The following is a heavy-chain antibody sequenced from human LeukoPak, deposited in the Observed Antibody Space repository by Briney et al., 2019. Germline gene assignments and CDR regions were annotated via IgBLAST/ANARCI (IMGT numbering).Heavy chain of an antibody. CDR2: ISSGSSDT. D-gene: IGHD1-26*01. J-gene: IGHJ4*02. CDR1: GFTFTDYY. Sequence: GGSLRLSCAASGFTFTDYYMSWISQAPGKGLEWLSYISSGSSDTNYADSVKGRFTISRDNAKKSLYLQMNSLRAEDTAVYYCVRTAGRDGGIWGQGTLVTVSS. CDR3: VRTAGRDGGI. V-gene: IGHV3-11*06.